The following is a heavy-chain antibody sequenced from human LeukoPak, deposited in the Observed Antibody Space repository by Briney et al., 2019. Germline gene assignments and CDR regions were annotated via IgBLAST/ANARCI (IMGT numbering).Heavy chain of an antibody. CDR2: INHSGST. CDR1: GGSFSGYY. CDR3: ARFGSGRYFDY. J-gene: IGHJ4*02. Sequence: SETLSLTCAVYGGSFSGYYWSWIRQPPGKGPEWIGEINHSGSTNYNPSLKSRVTISVDTSKNQFSLKLSSVTAADTAVYYCARFGSGRYFDYWGQGTLVTVSS. V-gene: IGHV4-34*01. D-gene: IGHD3-10*01.